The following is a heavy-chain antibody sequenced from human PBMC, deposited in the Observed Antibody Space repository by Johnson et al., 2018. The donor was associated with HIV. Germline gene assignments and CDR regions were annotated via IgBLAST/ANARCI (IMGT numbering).Heavy chain of an antibody. J-gene: IGHJ3*02. CDR1: GFTFNDHW. V-gene: IGHV3-74*01. CDR3: ARDKGRGAFDI. D-gene: IGHD3-10*01. Sequence: VQLVESGGGVVQPGRSLRLSCGASGFTFNDHWMQWVRQAPGKGLVWVSRINGDGSRTSYADSVKGRFTIARDNAKNTLFLEMKSLRAEDTAVYYCARDKGRGAFDIWGQGTMVTVSS. CDR2: INGDGSRT.